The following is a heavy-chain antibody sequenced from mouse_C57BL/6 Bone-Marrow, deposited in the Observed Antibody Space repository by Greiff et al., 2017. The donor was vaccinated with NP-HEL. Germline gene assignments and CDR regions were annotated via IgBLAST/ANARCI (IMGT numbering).Heavy chain of an antibody. V-gene: IGHV7-3*01. CDR3: ARRSTMVTTRYFDY. J-gene: IGHJ2*01. CDR1: GFTFTDYY. CDR2: IRNKANGYTT. Sequence: EVKLVESGGGLVQPGGSLSLSCAASGFTFTDYYMSWVRQPPGKALEWLGFIRNKANGYTTEYSASVKGRFTISRDNSQSILYLQMNALRAEDSATYYCARRSTMVTTRYFDYWGQGTTLTVSS. D-gene: IGHD2-2*01.